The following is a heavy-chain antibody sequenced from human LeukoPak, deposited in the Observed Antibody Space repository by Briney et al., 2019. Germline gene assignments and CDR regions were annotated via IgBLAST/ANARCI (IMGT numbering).Heavy chain of an antibody. CDR3: VVGSGYFFDY. CDR1: GASISRTSYY. V-gene: IGHV4-39*01. CDR2: IYASGTT. Sequence: SETLSLTCTVSGASISRTSYYWGWIRQPPGKGLEWLGTIYASGTTYYNPSLKSRVSISVDTSKNQFSLKLSSVTAAGTAVYYCVVGSGYFFDYWGQGTLVTVSS. D-gene: IGHD3-22*01. J-gene: IGHJ4*02.